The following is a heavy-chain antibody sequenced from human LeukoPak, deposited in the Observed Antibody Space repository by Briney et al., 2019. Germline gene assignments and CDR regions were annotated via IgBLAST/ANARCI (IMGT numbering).Heavy chain of an antibody. J-gene: IGHJ3*02. V-gene: IGHV1-24*01. CDR2: FDPEDGET. CDR3: AGSGSYYQGALDI. D-gene: IGHD1-26*01. CDR1: GYTLTELS. Sequence: VSSVKVSCKVSGYTLTELSMHWVRQTPGKGLEWMGGFDPEDGETIYAPKFQGRVTMTEDTSTDTAYMELSSLRFEDTAVYYCAGSGSYYQGALDIWGRGTMVTVS.